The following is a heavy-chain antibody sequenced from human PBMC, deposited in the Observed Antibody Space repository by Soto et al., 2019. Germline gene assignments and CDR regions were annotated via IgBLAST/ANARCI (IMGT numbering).Heavy chain of an antibody. D-gene: IGHD1-1*01. CDR3: ARLKALATISYYFNF. V-gene: IGHV4-39*01. CDR2: IYYRGNA. CDR1: DDSINSDKYY. Sequence: SETLSLTCSVSDDSINSDKYYWGWIRQPPGKGLEWIGSIYYRGNAYYNPSLQTRVTISLDKSKSQFSLKLNSVTAADSAVFFCARLKALATISYYFNFGGRGALFTVSS. J-gene: IGHJ4*02.